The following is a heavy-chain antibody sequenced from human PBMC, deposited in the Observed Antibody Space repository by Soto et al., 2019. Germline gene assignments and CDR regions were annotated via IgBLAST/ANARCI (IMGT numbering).Heavy chain of an antibody. D-gene: IGHD3-10*01. CDR3: AKLEHVSGEILDN. Sequence: GGSLRLSCGASGFSFGAYAMSWVRQAPGKGLEWVSAVSGGGDSTWYADSVKGRFTISRDNSKTTLFLQMNNLRAEDTALYYCAKLEHVSGEILDNWGQGTLVTVS. CDR1: GFSFGAYA. CDR2: VSGGGDST. V-gene: IGHV3-23*01. J-gene: IGHJ4*02.